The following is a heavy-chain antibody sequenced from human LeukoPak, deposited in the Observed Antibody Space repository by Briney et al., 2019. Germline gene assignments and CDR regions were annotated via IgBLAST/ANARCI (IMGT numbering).Heavy chain of an antibody. CDR1: GSSISSSSYY. V-gene: IGHV4-39*07. Sequence: SETLSLTCTVSGSSISSSSYYWGWIRQPPGKGLEWIGSIYYSGSTYYNPSLKSRVTISVDTSKNQFSLKLSSVTAADTAVYYCAGCSGTTTRTIVDYWGQGTLVTVSS. J-gene: IGHJ4*02. CDR2: IYYSGST. D-gene: IGHD3-10*02. CDR3: AGCSGTTTRTIVDY.